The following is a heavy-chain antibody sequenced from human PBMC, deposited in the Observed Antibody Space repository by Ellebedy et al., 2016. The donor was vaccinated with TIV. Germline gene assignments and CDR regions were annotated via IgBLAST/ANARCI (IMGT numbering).Heavy chain of an antibody. V-gene: IGHV3-11*06. J-gene: IGHJ5*02. Sequence: GESLKISXAASGFTFSDYYMSWIRQAPGKGLEWVSYISSSSSYTNYADSVKGRFTISRDNWKNTLYLQMDSLRGEDTAVYYCANSRAQSSSSWYPPGGSWGQGTLVIVYS. D-gene: IGHD6-13*01. CDR3: ANSRAQSSSSWYPPGGS. CDR2: ISSSSSYT. CDR1: GFTFSDYY.